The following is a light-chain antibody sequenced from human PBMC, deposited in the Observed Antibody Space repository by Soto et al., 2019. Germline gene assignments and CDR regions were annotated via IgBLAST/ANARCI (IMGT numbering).Light chain of an antibody. CDR1: QSLSSNY. V-gene: IGKV3-20*01. CDR2: GAS. J-gene: IGKJ2*01. Sequence: EIVLTQSPGTLSLSPGERATLSCRASQSLSSNYLAWYQQKPGQAPRLLIYGASSRTTGIPDRFSGSGSGTDFTLTISRLEPEDFVVYYCQQYGGSPPYTFGQGTKLEIK. CDR3: QQYGGSPPYT.